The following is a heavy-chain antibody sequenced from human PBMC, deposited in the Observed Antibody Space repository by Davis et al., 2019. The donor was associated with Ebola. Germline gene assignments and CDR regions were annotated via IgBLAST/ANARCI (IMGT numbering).Heavy chain of an antibody. CDR2: ISSSSSYI. V-gene: IGHV3-21*01. Sequence: GESLKISCAASGFTFSSYSMNWVRQAPGKGLEWVSSISSSSSYIYYADSVKGRFTISRDNAKNSLYLQMNSLRAEDTAVYYCARVHYYYYYGMDVWGQGTTVTVSS. CDR3: ARVHYYYYYGMDV. CDR1: GFTFSSYS. J-gene: IGHJ6*02.